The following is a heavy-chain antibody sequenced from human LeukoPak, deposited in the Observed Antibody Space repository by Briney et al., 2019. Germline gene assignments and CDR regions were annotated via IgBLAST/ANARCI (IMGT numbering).Heavy chain of an antibody. Sequence: PSETLSPTCTVSGGSISSYYWSWIRQPPGKGLEWIGYIYYSGSTNYNPSLKSRVSISVDTSKNQFSLKLSSVTAADTAVYYCARTGSTVTMLYPFDHWGQGTLVTVSS. J-gene: IGHJ4*02. CDR2: IYYSGST. CDR1: GGSISSYY. CDR3: ARTGSTVTMLYPFDH. V-gene: IGHV4-59*01. D-gene: IGHD4-17*01.